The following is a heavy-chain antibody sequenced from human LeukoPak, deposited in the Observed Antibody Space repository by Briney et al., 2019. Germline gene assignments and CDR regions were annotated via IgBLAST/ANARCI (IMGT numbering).Heavy chain of an antibody. J-gene: IGHJ4*02. CDR1: GFTFSGYW. D-gene: IGHD6-13*01. CDR3: TRSPYSSSWTFEY. V-gene: IGHV3-74*01. Sequence: GGSLRLSCAASGFTFSGYWIHWVRQAPVKGLEWVSRVNSDGSRTDYPDSVKGRFTISRDNTKNTLYLHMHSLRPEDTAVYYCTRSPYSSSWTFEYWGQGTLVSVPS. CDR2: VNSDGSRT.